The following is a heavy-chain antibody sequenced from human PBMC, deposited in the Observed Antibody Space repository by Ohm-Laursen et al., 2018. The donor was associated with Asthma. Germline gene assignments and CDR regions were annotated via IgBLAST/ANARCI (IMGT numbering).Heavy chain of an antibody. J-gene: IGHJ4*02. CDR1: GFTFSSYG. V-gene: IGHV3-30*18. Sequence: SLRLSCAASGFTFSSYGMHWVRQAPGKGLEWVAVISYDGSNKYYADSVKGRFTISRDNSKSTLYLQMNSLRAEDTAVYYCANLNWNGPDYWGQGTLVTVSS. CDR2: ISYDGSNK. D-gene: IGHD1-1*01. CDR3: ANLNWNGPDY.